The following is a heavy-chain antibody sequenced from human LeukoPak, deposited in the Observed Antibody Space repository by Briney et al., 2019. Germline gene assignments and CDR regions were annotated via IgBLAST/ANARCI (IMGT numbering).Heavy chain of an antibody. CDR3: ARDLNDFWSGSPAFVY. CDR2: ISSSSSYI. J-gene: IGHJ4*02. Sequence: GGSLRLSCAASGFTFSSYSMNWVRQAPGKGLEWVSSISSSSSYIYYADSVKGRFTISRSSAKNCLYMEMNSLRSEDTGVYYCARDLNDFWSGSPAFVYWGQGTLVTVSS. V-gene: IGHV3-21*01. CDR1: GFTFSSYS. D-gene: IGHD3-3*01.